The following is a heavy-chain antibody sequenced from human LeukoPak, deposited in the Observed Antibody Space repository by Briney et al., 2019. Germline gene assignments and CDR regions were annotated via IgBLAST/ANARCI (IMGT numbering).Heavy chain of an antibody. Sequence: GGSLRLSCAASGFTFSSFAMNWIRQAPGKGLEWVSTISGNGGATYYADSVKGRFTISRDNSKNTLYLQMNSLRAEDTAVYYCAKAPGIAAAGRMDVWGQGTTVTVSS. V-gene: IGHV3-23*01. D-gene: IGHD6-13*01. J-gene: IGHJ6*02. CDR1: GFTFSSFA. CDR2: ISGNGGAT. CDR3: AKAPGIAAAGRMDV.